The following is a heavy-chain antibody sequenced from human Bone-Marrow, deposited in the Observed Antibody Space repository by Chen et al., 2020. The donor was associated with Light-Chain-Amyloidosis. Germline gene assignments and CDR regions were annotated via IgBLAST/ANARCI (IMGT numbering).Heavy chain of an antibody. J-gene: IGHJ4*02. CDR1: GFTFSSYA. CDR3: ARDRVSSGYQSFDY. V-gene: IGHV3-30*04. D-gene: IGHD2-2*01. CDR2: ISYDGSNK. Sequence: QVQLVESGGGVVQPGRSLRLSCAASGFTFSSYAMHWVRQAPGKGLEWVAVISYDGSNKYYADSVKGRFTISRDKSKNTLYLQMNGLRAEDTAVYYCARDRVSSGYQSFDYWGQGTLVTVSS.